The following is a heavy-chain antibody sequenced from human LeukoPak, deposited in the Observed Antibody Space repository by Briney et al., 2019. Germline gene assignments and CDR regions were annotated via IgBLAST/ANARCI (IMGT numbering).Heavy chain of an antibody. J-gene: IGHJ4*02. V-gene: IGHV4-39*07. D-gene: IGHD4-17*01. CDR2: IYYSGST. CDR1: GGSISSSSYY. Sequence: PSETLSLTCTVSGGSISSSSYYWGWIRQPPGKGLEWIGSIYYSGSTYYNTSLKSRVTISVDTSKNQFSLKLSSLTAADTAIYYCARGIESYGDYGYWGQGILVTVSS. CDR3: ARGIESYGDYGY.